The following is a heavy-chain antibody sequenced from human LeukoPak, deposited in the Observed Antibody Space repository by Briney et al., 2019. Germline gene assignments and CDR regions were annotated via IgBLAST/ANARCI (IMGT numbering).Heavy chain of an antibody. Sequence: SGGSLRLSCAASGFTFSSYAMSWVRQAPGKGLVWVSRINSDGSSTSYADSVKGRFTISRDNAKNTLYLQMNSLRAEDTAVYYCAGDYYDSSGYYPLDYWGQGTLVTVSS. CDR3: AGDYYDSSGYYPLDY. CDR1: GFTFSSYA. D-gene: IGHD3-22*01. V-gene: IGHV3-74*01. CDR2: INSDGSST. J-gene: IGHJ4*02.